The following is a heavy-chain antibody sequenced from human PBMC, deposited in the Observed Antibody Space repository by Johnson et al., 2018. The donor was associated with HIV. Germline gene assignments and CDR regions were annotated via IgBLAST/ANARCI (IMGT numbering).Heavy chain of an antibody. CDR3: ARLAWELGAFDI. CDR2: LNWNGGST. V-gene: IGHV3-20*04. Sequence: VQLVESGGGLVQPGGSLRLSCAASGFTFSSYDMSWVRQAPGKGLEWVSGLNWNGGSTVYADSVKGRFTISRDNAKNSLYLQMNSLRAEDTAVYYCARLAWELGAFDIWGQGTMVTVSS. J-gene: IGHJ3*02. D-gene: IGHD1-26*01. CDR1: GFTFSSYD.